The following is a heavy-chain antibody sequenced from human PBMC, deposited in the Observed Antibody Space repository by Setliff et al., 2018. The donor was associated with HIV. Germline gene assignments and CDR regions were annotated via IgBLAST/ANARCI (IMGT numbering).Heavy chain of an antibody. CDR1: GISINGYY. CDR2: VSSIGNT. D-gene: IGHD1-26*01. Sequence: LSLTCSVSGISINGYYWSWIRQSPRTRLEWIGYVSSIGNTNYNPSLKSRVTISVDTSKNQFSLQLNPVTAADTAVYFCARTRAPYFFDFWGQGAQVTVSS. J-gene: IGHJ4*02. CDR3: ARTRAPYFFDF. V-gene: IGHV4-4*08.